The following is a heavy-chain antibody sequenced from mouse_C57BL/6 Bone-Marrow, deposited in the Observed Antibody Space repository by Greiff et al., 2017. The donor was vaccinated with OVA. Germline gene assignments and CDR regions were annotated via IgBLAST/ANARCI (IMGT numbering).Heavy chain of an antibody. CDR2: ISYSGST. CDR1: GYSITSDY. J-gene: IGHJ1*03. Sequence: EVKLMESGPGLAKPSQTLSLTCSVTGYSITSDYWNWLRKFPGNKLEYMGYISYSGSTYYNPSLKSRISITRDTSKNQYYLQLNSVTTEDTATYYCARRKGYSNYWYFDVWGTGTTVTVSS. D-gene: IGHD2-5*01. CDR3: ARRKGYSNYWYFDV. V-gene: IGHV3-8*01.